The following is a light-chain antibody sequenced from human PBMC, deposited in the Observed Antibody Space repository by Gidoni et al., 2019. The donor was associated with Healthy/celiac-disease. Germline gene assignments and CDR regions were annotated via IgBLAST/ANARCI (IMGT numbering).Light chain of an antibody. J-gene: IGKJ2*01. CDR2: GAS. Sequence: EIVMTQSPATLSVSPGESATLSCRASQSVSSNLAWYQQKPGQAPRLLIYGASTRATGIPARFSGSGSGTEFTLTISGLQSEDFAVYYCQQYNNWPPYTFGQGTKLEIK. CDR1: QSVSSN. V-gene: IGKV3-15*01. CDR3: QQYNNWPPYT.